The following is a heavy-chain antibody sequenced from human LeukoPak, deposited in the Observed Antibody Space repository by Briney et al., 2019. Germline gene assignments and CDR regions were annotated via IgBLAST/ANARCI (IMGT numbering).Heavy chain of an antibody. Sequence: GRSLRLSCAASGFTFSSYAMHWVRQAPGKGLEWVAVISYDGSNKYYADSVKGRFTISRDNSKNTLYLQMNSLRAEDTAVYYCAKRSGDYWGQGTLVTVSS. CDR1: GFTFSSYA. D-gene: IGHD3-10*01. J-gene: IGHJ4*02. V-gene: IGHV3-30-3*02. CDR2: ISYDGSNK. CDR3: AKRSGDY.